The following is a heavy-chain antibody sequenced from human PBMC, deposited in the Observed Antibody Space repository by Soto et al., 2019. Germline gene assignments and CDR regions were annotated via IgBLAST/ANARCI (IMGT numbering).Heavy chain of an antibody. CDR3: ARDQTTGDWFDA. J-gene: IGHJ5*02. CDR2: INGDGSDT. CDR1: GFDFSNYW. V-gene: IGHV3-74*03. D-gene: IGHD4-17*01. Sequence: PGGSLRLSCGASGFDFSNYWMHWVRQAPGKGLVWVSRINGDGSDTKYADSVKGRFTISRDNARNTVYLQMNSLRADDTAVYYCARDQTTGDWFDAWGQGALLTVSS.